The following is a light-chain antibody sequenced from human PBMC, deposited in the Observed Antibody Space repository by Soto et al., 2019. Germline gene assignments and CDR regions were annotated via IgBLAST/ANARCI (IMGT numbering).Light chain of an antibody. V-gene: IGLV2-14*01. Sequence: QSALTQPASVSGSPGQSITISCTGTSSDVGGYNYVSWYQQHPGKAPKLMIYEVSNRPSGVSNRFSGSKSGNTASLNISGRQAEDEADYYCSSYTSSILDYGFGTGTKLTVL. CDR2: EVS. CDR3: SSYTSSILDYG. J-gene: IGLJ1*01. CDR1: SSDVGGYNY.